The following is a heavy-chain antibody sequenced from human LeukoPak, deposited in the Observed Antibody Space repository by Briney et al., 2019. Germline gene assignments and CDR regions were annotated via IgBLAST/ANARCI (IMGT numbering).Heavy chain of an antibody. J-gene: IGHJ4*02. CDR3: ARGTLRSGYYVYYFDY. V-gene: IGHV3-48*03. CDR2: IRGSGNTI. CDR1: GFTFSSYE. D-gene: IGHD3-22*01. Sequence: PGGSLRLSCAASGFTFSSYEMNWVRQAPGKGLEWVSYIRGSGNTIYYADSVKGRFTISSDNAKNSLYLQLNSLRAEDTAVYYCARGTLRSGYYVYYFDYWGQGTLVTVSS.